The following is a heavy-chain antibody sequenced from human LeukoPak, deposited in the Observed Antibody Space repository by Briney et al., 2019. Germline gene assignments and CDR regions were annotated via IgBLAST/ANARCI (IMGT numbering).Heavy chain of an antibody. D-gene: IGHD3-22*01. V-gene: IGHV1-46*01. CDR3: ARDLSLGGYYDSSGYADY. CDR2: INPSGGST. CDR1: GGTFSSYP. J-gene: IGHJ4*02. Sequence: ASVKVSCKASGGTFSSYPISWVRQAPGQGLEWMGIINPSGGSTSYAQKFQGRVTMTRDTSTSTVYMELSSLRSEDTAVYYCARDLSLGGYYDSSGYADYWGQGTLVTVSS.